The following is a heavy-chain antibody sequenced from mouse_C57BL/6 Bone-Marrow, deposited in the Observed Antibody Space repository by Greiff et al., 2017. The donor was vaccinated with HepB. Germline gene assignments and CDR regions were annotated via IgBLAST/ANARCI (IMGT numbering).Heavy chain of an antibody. CDR2: IDPENGDT. J-gene: IGHJ3*01. Sequence: VQLQQSGAELVRPGASVKLSCTASGFNIKDDYMHWVKQRPEQGLEWIGWIDPENGDTAYASKFQGKATITADTSSNTAYLQLSSLTSEDTAVYYCTTDYGSSAGCAYWGQGTLVTVSA. D-gene: IGHD1-1*01. V-gene: IGHV14-4*01. CDR1: GFNIKDDY. CDR3: TTDYGSSAGCAY.